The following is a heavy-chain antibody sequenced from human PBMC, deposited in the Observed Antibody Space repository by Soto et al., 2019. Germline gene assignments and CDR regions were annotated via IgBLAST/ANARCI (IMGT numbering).Heavy chain of an antibody. Sequence: QVQLVQSGAEVKKPGSSVKVSCKASGGTFSSYAISWVRQAPGQGLEWMGGIIPIFGTANYAQKFQGRVTITTDESTRTEYMELRSLRSEDTAVYYCARENGTIFGVVYYYYGMDVCGQGTTVTVSS. CDR2: IIPIFGTA. J-gene: IGHJ6*02. V-gene: IGHV1-69*01. CDR3: ARENGTIFGVVYYYYGMDV. D-gene: IGHD3-3*01. CDR1: GGTFSSYA.